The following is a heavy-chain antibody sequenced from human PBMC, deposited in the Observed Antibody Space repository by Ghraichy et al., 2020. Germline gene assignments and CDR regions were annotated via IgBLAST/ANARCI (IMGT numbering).Heavy chain of an antibody. J-gene: IGHJ4*02. D-gene: IGHD3-22*01. CDR3: ARRGTYYYDSSGYTFYY. V-gene: IGHV4-39*01. CDR1: GGSISSSSYY. CDR2: IYYSGST. Sequence: SETLSLTCTVSGGSISSSSYYWGWIRQPPGKGLEWIGSIYYSGSTYYNPSLKSRVTISVDTSKNQFSLKLSSVTAADTAVYYCARRGTYYYDSSGYTFYYWGQGTLVTVSS.